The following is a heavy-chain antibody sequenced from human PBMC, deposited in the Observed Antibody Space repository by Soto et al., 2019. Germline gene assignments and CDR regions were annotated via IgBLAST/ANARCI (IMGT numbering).Heavy chain of an antibody. J-gene: IGHJ4*02. CDR3: ARDQDEGGLHLGELSDDRPEYFDY. CDR1: GFTFSSYS. Sequence: GGSLRLSCAASGFTFSSYSMNWVRQAPGKGLEWVSYISSSSSTIYYADSVKGRFTISRDNAKNSLYLQMNSLRAEDTAVYYCARDQDEGGLHLGELSDDRPEYFDYWGQGTLVTVSS. CDR2: ISSSSSTI. D-gene: IGHD3-16*02. V-gene: IGHV3-48*01.